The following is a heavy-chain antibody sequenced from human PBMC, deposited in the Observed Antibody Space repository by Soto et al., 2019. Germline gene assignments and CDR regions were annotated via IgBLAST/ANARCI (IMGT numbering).Heavy chain of an antibody. V-gene: IGHV3-30*03. CDR1: GFIFRNFG. D-gene: IGHD1-26*01. J-gene: IGHJ4*02. CDR3: VQGASTAHQPLDS. CDR2: ISGDGNDK. Sequence: QVQLVESGGGVVQPGRSLRLSCAASGFIFRNFGMHWVRRAPGKGLEWVAVISGDGNDKYYPDSMKGRFTISRDNFNNTLSLQLNSLRPEDTAVYHCVQGASTAHQPLDSWGQGVLVTVSS.